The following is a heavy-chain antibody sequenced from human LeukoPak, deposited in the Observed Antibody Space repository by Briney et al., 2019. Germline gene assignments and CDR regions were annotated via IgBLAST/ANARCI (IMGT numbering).Heavy chain of an antibody. V-gene: IGHV3-23*01. J-gene: IGHJ4*02. CDR2: ISGSGGST. CDR3: AKGTYLWGYGYPLLDY. D-gene: IGHD5-18*01. Sequence: PGGSLRLSCAASGFTFSSHGMSWVRQAPGKGLEWVSAISGSGGSTYYADSVKGRFTISRDNSKNTLYLQMNSLRAEDTAVYYCAKGTYLWGYGYPLLDYWGQGTLVTVSS. CDR1: GFTFSSHG.